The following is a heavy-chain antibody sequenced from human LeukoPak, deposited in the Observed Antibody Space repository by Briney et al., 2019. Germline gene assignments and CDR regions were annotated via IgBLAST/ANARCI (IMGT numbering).Heavy chain of an antibody. J-gene: IGHJ6*04. CDR2: FYHGGST. D-gene: IGHD3-3*01. CDR1: GVSISSSNSY. CDR3: ASGGFLELDV. V-gene: IGHV4-39*07. Sequence: SETLSLTCTVSGVSISSSNSYWDWIRQPPGKGPEWIGTFYHGGSTYYNPSLKSRVTISVDTSKIQFSLKLSSVTAADTAVYYCASGGFLELDVWGKGTTVTVSS.